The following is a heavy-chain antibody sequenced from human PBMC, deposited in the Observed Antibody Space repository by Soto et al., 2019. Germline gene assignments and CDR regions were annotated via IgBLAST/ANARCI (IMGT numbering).Heavy chain of an antibody. Sequence: QVQLVESGGGVVPPGTSLRLSCAVSGFTFSTYGMHWVRQTPGKGLEWVALISYDGTNKYYADSVKGRFTISRDNSKNTLYLQMNSLSAEDTAVYYCAKDLQAYGDYDYYCYGLDVWGQGTTVSVSS. CDR2: ISYDGTNK. D-gene: IGHD4-17*01. J-gene: IGHJ6*02. CDR1: GFTFSTYG. CDR3: AKDLQAYGDYDYYCYGLDV. V-gene: IGHV3-30*18.